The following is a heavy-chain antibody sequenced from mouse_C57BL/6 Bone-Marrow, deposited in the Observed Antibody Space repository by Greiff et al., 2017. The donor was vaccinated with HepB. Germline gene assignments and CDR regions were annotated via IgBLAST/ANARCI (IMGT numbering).Heavy chain of an antibody. CDR3: AGPYYYGSSYLDY. Sequence: QVQLQQSGAELAKPGASVKLSCKASGYTFTSYWMHWVKQRPGQGLEWIGYINPSSGYTKYNQKFKDKATLTADKSSSTAYMQLSSLTYEDSAVYDCAGPYYYGSSYLDYWGQGTTLTVSS. D-gene: IGHD1-1*01. CDR1: GYTFTSYW. V-gene: IGHV1-7*01. CDR2: INPSSGYT. J-gene: IGHJ2*01.